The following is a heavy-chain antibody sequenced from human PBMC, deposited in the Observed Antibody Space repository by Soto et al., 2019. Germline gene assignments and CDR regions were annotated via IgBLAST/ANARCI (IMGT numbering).Heavy chain of an antibody. CDR1: GFTLSSIG. CDR3: AKDWGSGGWVKWFGS. Sequence: QVQLVESGGGVVQPGRSLRLSCAASGFTLSSIGMHWVRQAPGKGLEWVAMISHAGSQNHYIDPVKGRFTISRDSSKKTLYLQMNGVRAEDTAVYYCAKDWGSGGWVKWFGSWGQGALVTVSS. CDR2: ISHAGSQN. J-gene: IGHJ5*01. V-gene: IGHV3-30*18. D-gene: IGHD6-19*01.